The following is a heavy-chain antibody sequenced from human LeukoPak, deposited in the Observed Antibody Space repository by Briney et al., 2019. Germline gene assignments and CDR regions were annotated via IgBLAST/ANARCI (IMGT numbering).Heavy chain of an antibody. V-gene: IGHV3-74*01. CDR1: GSYW. D-gene: IGHD2/OR15-2a*01. Sequence: GGSLRLSCAASGSYWMHWVRQAPGKGLVWVSHINSDGSWTSYADSEKGRFTISKGNAKNTVYLQMNNLRAEDTAVYYCVSFYETYWGRGTLVTVSS. CDR2: INSDGSWT. J-gene: IGHJ4*02. CDR3: VSFYETY.